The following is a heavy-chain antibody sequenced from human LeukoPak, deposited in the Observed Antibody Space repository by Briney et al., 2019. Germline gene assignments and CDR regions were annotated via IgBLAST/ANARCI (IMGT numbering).Heavy chain of an antibody. CDR2: INHSGST. V-gene: IGHV4-34*01. CDR3: ARVGYSYVINDWSRTGLGAYPTKYYYHMDV. Sequence: SETLSLTCAVYGGSFSGYYWSWIRQPPGKGLEWIGEINHSGSTNYNPSLKSRVTISGDTSKNQFSLKLSSVTAADTAVYFCARVGYSYVINDWSRTGLGAYPTKYYYHMDVWGKGTTVIVSS. D-gene: IGHD5-18*01. CDR1: GGSFSGYY. J-gene: IGHJ6*03.